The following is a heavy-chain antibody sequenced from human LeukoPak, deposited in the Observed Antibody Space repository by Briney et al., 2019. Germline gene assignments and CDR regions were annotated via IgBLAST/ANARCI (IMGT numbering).Heavy chain of an antibody. CDR3: ARDNRYNWNYWFDP. V-gene: IGHV3-66*01. CDR1: GFTVSSNY. Sequence: PGGSLRLSCAASGFTVSSNYMSWVRQAPGKGLEWVSVIYSGGSTYYADSVKGRFTISRDNSKNTLYLQMNSLRAEDTAVYYCARDNRYNWNYWFDPWGQGTLVTVSS. D-gene: IGHD1-7*01. J-gene: IGHJ5*02. CDR2: IYSGGST.